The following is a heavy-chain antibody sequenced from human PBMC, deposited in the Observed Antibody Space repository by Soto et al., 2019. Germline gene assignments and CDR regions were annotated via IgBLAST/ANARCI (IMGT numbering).Heavy chain of an antibody. CDR1: GLTFSSYA. D-gene: IGHD6-13*01. J-gene: IGHJ6*02. V-gene: IGHV3-30-3*01. Sequence: PGGSLRLSCAASGLTFSSYAMHWVRQAPGKGLEWVAVISYDGSNKYYADSVKGRFTISRDNSKNTLYLQMNSLRAEDTAVYYCSGQQLVLRYYGMDVWGQGTTVTVSS. CDR3: SGQQLVLRYYGMDV. CDR2: ISYDGSNK.